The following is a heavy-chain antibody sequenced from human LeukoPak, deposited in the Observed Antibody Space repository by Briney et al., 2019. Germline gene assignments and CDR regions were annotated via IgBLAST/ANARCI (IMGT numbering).Heavy chain of an antibody. CDR3: ARGSSGSKIEPYYYGMDV. D-gene: IGHD3-22*01. CDR1: GGTFSSYA. V-gene: IGHV1-69*13. Sequence: ASVKVSCKASGGTFSSYAISWVRQAPGQGLEWMGGIIPIFGIANYAQKFQGRVTITADESASTAYMELSSLRSEDTAVYYCARGSSGSKIEPYYYGMDVWGQGTTVTVSS. J-gene: IGHJ6*02. CDR2: IIPIFGIA.